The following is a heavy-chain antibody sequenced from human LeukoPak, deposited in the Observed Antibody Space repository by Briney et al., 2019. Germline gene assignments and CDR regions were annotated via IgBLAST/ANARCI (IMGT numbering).Heavy chain of an antibody. Sequence: SETLSLTCTVSGGSISSSSYHWVWIRQPPGKGLEWIGSIYYSGSTYYNPSLKSRVTISVDTSKNQFSLKLTSVTAADTAVYYCARSAGYGDYDFDYWGQGTLVTVSS. V-gene: IGHV4-39*01. J-gene: IGHJ4*02. CDR2: IYYSGST. CDR1: GGSISSSSYH. CDR3: ARSAGYGDYDFDY. D-gene: IGHD4-17*01.